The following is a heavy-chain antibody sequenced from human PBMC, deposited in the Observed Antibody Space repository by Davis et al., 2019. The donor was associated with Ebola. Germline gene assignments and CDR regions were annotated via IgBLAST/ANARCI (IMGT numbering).Heavy chain of an antibody. CDR3: ATLMTTVTTGWFDP. CDR1: GGSISSGGYY. V-gene: IGHV4-31*03. CDR2: IYYSGST. J-gene: IGHJ5*02. Sequence: SETLSLTCTVSGGSISSGGYYWSWIRQHPGKGLEWIGYIYYSGSTYYNPSLKSRVTISVDTSKNQFSLKLSSVTAADTAVYYCATLMTTVTTGWFDPWGQGTLVTVSS. D-gene: IGHD4-17*01.